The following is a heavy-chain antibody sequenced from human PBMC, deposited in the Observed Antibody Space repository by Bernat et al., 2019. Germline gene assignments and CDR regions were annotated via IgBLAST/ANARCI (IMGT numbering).Heavy chain of an antibody. CDR3: TKDRRAILET. V-gene: IGHV3-30*02. CDR2: IQYDGNNE. CDR1: GFTFSSNG. Sequence: QVQLVESGGGVVQPGGSLRLSCAESGFTFSSNGMHWVRQAPGKGLEWLAFIQYDGNNEYYADSVKGRFTISRDNSKNTLYLQMNSLTVEDMAVYYCTKDRRAILETWGQGTMVTVSS. D-gene: IGHD3-3*01. J-gene: IGHJ3*01.